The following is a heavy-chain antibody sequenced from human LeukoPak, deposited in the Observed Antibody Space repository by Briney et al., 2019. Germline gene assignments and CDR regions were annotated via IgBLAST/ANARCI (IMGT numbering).Heavy chain of an antibody. CDR3: ARALDNVLLWFGETSYFDY. CDR1: GGSISSSSYY. D-gene: IGHD3-10*01. CDR2: IYYIGST. Sequence: SETLSLTCTVSGGSISSSSYYWGWIRQPPGKGLEWIGSIYYIGSTYYNPSLKSLVTISVDTSKNQFSLKLSSVTAADTAVYYCARALDNVLLWFGETSYFDYWGQGTLVTVSS. V-gene: IGHV4-39*07. J-gene: IGHJ4*02.